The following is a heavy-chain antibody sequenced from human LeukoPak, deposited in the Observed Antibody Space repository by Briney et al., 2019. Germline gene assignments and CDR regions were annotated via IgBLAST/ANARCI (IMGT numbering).Heavy chain of an antibody. CDR2: IIPMFGTA. J-gene: IGHJ4*02. V-gene: IGHV1-69*13. CDR3: ARDRRLRYCSGGSCYGGYFDY. CDR1: GGTFSSYA. D-gene: IGHD2-15*01. Sequence: SVKVSCKASGGTFSSYAISWVRQAPGQGLEWMGGIIPMFGTAKYAQKFQGRVTITADESTSTAYMELSSLRSEDTSAVYYCARDRRLRYCSGGSCYGGYFDYWGQETLVTVSS.